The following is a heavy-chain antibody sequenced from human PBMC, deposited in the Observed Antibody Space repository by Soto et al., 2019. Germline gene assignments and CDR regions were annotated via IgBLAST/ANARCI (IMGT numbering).Heavy chain of an antibody. Sequence: QVQLVQSGAEVKKPGASVKVSCKASGYTFTSYYMHWVRQAPGQGLEWMGIINPSGGSTSYAQKFQGRVTITRDTSTSTVYMELSSLRSEDTAVYYCARDQGIFGVVIPNAEYFQHWGQGTLVTVSS. J-gene: IGHJ1*01. D-gene: IGHD3-3*01. CDR1: GYTFTSYY. CDR2: INPSGGST. CDR3: ARDQGIFGVVIPNAEYFQH. V-gene: IGHV1-46*01.